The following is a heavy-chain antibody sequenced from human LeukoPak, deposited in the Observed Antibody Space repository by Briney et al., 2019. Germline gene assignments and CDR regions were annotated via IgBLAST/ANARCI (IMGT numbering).Heavy chain of an antibody. V-gene: IGHV4-34*01. CDR1: GGLFNGYY. CDR3: AVYGGNSGY. J-gene: IGHJ4*02. D-gene: IGHD4-23*01. Sequence: SDTLSPTCAVYGGLFNGYYWSWLRQPRGKGLEGIGDINHRGITSYNPSLKSRVTISVDTSKNQFSLKLSSVTAADTAVYYCAVYGGNSGYWGQGTLVTVSS. CDR2: INHRGIT.